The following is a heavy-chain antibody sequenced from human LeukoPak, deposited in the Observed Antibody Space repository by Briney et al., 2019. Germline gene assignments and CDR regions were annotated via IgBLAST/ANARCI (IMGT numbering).Heavy chain of an antibody. CDR1: GFTFSTYA. D-gene: IGHD1-1*01. Sequence: GGSLRLSCAASGFTFSTYAMSWVRQAPGKGLEWVSSISGSGGNTYYADSVKGRFTISRDNAKNSLSLQMNSLRAEDTAVYYCARDQRATASTGSYFDYWGQGTLVTVSS. J-gene: IGHJ4*02. V-gene: IGHV3-21*01. CDR3: ARDQRATASTGSYFDY. CDR2: ISGSGGNT.